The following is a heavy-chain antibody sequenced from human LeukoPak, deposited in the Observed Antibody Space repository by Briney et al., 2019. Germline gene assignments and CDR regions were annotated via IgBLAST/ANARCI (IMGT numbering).Heavy chain of an antibody. D-gene: IGHD6-13*01. CDR3: ARRTSWGSSWSY. J-gene: IGHJ4*02. CDR2: INHSGST. Sequence: SETLSLTCVVSGGSISSSNWWSWVRQPPGKGLEWIGEINHSGSTNYNPSLKSRVTISVDTSKNRFSLTLSSVTAADTAVYYCARRTSWGSSWSYWGQGTLVTVSS. CDR1: GGSISSSNW. V-gene: IGHV4-4*02.